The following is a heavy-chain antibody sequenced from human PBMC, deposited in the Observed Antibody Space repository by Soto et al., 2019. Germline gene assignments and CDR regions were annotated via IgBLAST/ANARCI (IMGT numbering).Heavy chain of an antibody. CDR1: GYTFSDYP. D-gene: IGHD6-13*01. CDR2: INAGTGTT. CDR3: ARDRSGYPDF. J-gene: IGHJ4*01. V-gene: IGHV1-3*01. Sequence: QVQLVQSGAEVKKPGASVRVSCKASGYTFSDYPMHWVRQAPGQRLEWLGWINAGTGTTKYSQKFQGRITITRDTFASTVYMELSSVTSHDTAVYYCARDRSGYPDFWGQGTLVTISA.